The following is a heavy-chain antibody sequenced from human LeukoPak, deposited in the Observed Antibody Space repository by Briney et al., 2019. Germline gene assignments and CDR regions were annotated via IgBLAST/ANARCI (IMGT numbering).Heavy chain of an antibody. CDR2: ISNDGTNI. J-gene: IGHJ4*02. CDR1: GFTFSSYG. Sequence: GRSLRLSCAASGFTFSSYGMHWVRQAPGKGLEWVSVISNDGTNIYYADSVKGRFTLSRDNSKNSLYRQMNSLRDEDTAVYYCARHQYSCSNVDHWGQGTLVTVSS. D-gene: IGHD2-2*01. V-gene: IGHV3-33*08. CDR3: ARHQYSCSNVDH.